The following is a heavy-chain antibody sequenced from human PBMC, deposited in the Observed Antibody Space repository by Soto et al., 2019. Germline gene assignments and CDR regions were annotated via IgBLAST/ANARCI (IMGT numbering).Heavy chain of an antibody. CDR2: IWYDGSNK. J-gene: IGHJ3*02. V-gene: IGHV3-33*01. CDR1: GFTFSSYG. Sequence: GGSLRLSCAASGFTFSSYGMHWVRQAPGKGLEWVAVIWYDGSNKYYADSVKGRFTISRDNSKNTLYLQMNSLRAEDTAVYYCARDWYEVGATRDDAFDIWGQGTMVTVSS. CDR3: ARDWYEVGATRDDAFDI. D-gene: IGHD1-26*01.